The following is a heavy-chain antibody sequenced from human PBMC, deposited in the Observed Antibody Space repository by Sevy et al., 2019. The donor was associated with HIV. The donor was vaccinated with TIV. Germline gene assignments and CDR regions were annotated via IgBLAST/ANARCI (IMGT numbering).Heavy chain of an antibody. J-gene: IGHJ4*02. CDR2: MRSKAFAGTT. V-gene: IGHV3-49*04. D-gene: IGHD5-18*01. CDR3: VRSRLLGYTAMIPDY. CDR1: GFTLGDYA. Sequence: GGSLRLSCTTSGFTLGDYAMSWVRQAPGKGLEWVGFMRSKAFAGTTDYAASVQGRFTIPTDDSKATARLQMNSLRTEDTGVYYCVRSRLLGYTAMIPDYWGQGTLVTVSS.